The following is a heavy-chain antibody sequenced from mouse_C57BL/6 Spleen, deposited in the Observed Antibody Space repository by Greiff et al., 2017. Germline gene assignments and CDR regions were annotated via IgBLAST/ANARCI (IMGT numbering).Heavy chain of an antibody. CDR2: IRLKSDNYAT. J-gene: IGHJ2*01. CDR3: TSQYYGSPFDY. V-gene: IGHV6-3*01. Sequence: EVKLQESGGGLVQPGGSMTLSCVASGFTFSNYWMNWVRQSPEKGLEWVAQIRLKSDNYATHYAESVKGRFTISRDDSKSSVYLQMNNIRAEDTGIYYSTSQYYGSPFDYWGQSTTLTVSA. CDR1: GFTFSNYW. D-gene: IGHD1-1*01.